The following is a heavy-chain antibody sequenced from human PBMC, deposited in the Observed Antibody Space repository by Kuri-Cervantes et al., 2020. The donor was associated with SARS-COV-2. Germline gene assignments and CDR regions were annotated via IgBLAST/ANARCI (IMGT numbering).Heavy chain of an antibody. Sequence: GGSLRLSCAASGFTFSSYGMHWVRQAPGKGLEWVSSISSSSSYIYYADSVKGRFTISRDNAKNSLYLQMNSLRAEDTAVYYCARDLGEIQLQTPLADYWGQGTLVTVSS. J-gene: IGHJ4*02. CDR2: ISSSSSYI. CDR1: GFTFSSYG. D-gene: IGHD5-18*01. CDR3: ARDLGEIQLQTPLADY. V-gene: IGHV3-21*01.